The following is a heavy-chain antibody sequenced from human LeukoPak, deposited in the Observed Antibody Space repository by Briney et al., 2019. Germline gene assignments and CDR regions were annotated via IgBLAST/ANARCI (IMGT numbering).Heavy chain of an antibody. D-gene: IGHD6-13*01. CDR2: IHRDGSST. CDR3: SLEGSSWYRYFQH. CDR1: GFTFSSYW. Sequence: SGGSLRLSCAASGFTFSSYWMHWVRQAPGKGLVWVSRIHRDGSSTDYADSVKGRFTISRDNAKNSLYLQMNSLRAEDTAVYYSSLEGSSWYRYFQHWGQGTLVTVSS. V-gene: IGHV3-74*01. J-gene: IGHJ1*01.